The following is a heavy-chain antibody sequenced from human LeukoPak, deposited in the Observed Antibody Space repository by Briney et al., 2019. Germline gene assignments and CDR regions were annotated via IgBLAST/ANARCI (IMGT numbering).Heavy chain of an antibody. D-gene: IGHD3-22*01. J-gene: IGHJ4*02. CDR2: IYYSGST. V-gene: IGHV4-59*01. Sequence: SETLSLTCTVSGGSISSYYGSWIRQPPGKGLEWIGYIYYSGSTNYNPSLKSRVTISVDTSKNQFSLKLSSVTAADTAVYYCARDRYDSSGYLPFDYWGQGTLVTVSS. CDR3: ARDRYDSSGYLPFDY. CDR1: GGSISSYY.